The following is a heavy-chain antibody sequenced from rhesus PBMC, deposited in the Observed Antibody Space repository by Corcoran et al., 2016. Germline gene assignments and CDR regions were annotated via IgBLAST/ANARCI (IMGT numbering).Heavy chain of an antibody. CDR3: ARGAGWNYGYWYFDL. V-gene: IGHV4-147*01. D-gene: IGHD1-1*01. J-gene: IGHJ2*01. CDR2: IYGIIGST. CDR1: GYSISSNY. Sequence: QVQLQESGPGLVKPSETLSLTCAVSGYSISSNYWSGIRQPPGKGLEWIGYIYGIIGSTYYNPPLQGRVPISTDTSKNQFSLKLSSVTAADTAVYYCARGAGWNYGYWYFDLWGPGTPITISS.